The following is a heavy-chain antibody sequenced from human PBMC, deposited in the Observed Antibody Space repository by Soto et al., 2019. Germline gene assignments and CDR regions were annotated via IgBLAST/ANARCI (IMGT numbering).Heavy chain of an antibody. V-gene: IGHV3-7*01. CDR3: AREDFYRFDY. Sequence: EVQLVESGGGLVQPGGSLRVSCAASGFTFTSYWMSWVRQAPGKGLEWVANIKEDGSANYYLDSVKGRFTISRDNANNSLYLQMSSLRAEDTAVYYCAREDFYRFDYWGQGNLVTVS. CDR1: GFTFTSYW. J-gene: IGHJ4*02. CDR2: IKEDGSAN.